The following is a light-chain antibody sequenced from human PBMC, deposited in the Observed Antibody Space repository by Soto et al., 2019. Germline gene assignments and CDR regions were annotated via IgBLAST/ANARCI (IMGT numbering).Light chain of an antibody. Sequence: EIVMTQSPATLSVSPGERVTLSCRASQSVYTYLAWYQQKPGQAPRLLIYGTSSRATGIPDRFSGSGSGTDFTLTISRLEPEDFAVFYCQQYGSSITFGQGTRLEI. V-gene: IGKV3-20*01. CDR1: QSVYTY. CDR3: QQYGSSIT. J-gene: IGKJ5*01. CDR2: GTS.